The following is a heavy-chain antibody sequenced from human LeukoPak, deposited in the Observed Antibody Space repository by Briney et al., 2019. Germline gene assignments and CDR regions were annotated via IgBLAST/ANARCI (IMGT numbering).Heavy chain of an antibody. CDR2: INHSGST. V-gene: IGHV4-34*01. D-gene: IGHD3-9*01. Sequence: SETLSLTCAVYGGSFSGYYWSWIRQPPGKGLERIGEINHSGSTNYNPSLKSRVTISVDTSKNQFSLKLSSVTAADTAVYYCAAVGDILTGYTAFDYWGQGTLVTVSS. J-gene: IGHJ4*02. CDR3: AAVGDILTGYTAFDY. CDR1: GGSFSGYY.